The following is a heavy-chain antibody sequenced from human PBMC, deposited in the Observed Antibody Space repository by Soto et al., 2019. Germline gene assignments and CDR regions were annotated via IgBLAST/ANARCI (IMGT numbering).Heavy chain of an antibody. J-gene: IGHJ4*02. Sequence: SETLSLTCAVSGYSISSGYYWGWIRQPPGKGLEWIGSIYHSGSTYYNPSLKSRVTISVDTSKNQFSLKLSSVTAADTAVYYCARAPYGDSFYFDYWGQRTLVTVSS. CDR1: GYSISSGYY. V-gene: IGHV4-38-2*01. D-gene: IGHD4-17*01. CDR3: ARAPYGDSFYFDY. CDR2: IYHSGST.